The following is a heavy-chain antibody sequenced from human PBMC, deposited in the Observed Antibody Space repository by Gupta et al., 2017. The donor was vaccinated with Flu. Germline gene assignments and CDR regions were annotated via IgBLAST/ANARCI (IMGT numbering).Heavy chain of an antibody. J-gene: IGHJ6*02. CDR2: LSGRGATYV. CDR1: GFTVDGYN. V-gene: IGHV3-21*06. D-gene: IGHD3-9*01. Sequence: EVQVVESGGGLVRPGGSLRLSCAASGFTVDGYNINWVRQAPGKGLEWVAFLSGRGATYVFYADSVKGRFAISRDNTKNSVFLQMNSLRVEDTAVYYCTRRRYDSLTGYTPRETGYYHYYGMDVWGQGTTVTVSS. CDR3: TRRRYDSLTGYTPRETGYYHYYGMDV.